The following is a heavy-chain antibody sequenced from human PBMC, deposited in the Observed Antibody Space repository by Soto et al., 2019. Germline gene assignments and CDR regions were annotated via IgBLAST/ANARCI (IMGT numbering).Heavy chain of an antibody. V-gene: IGHV4-34*01. Sequence: SETLSLTCAVYGGSFSAYYWSWIRQPPGEGLEWIGEIDHSGSTNYNPSLESRVTISVDTSKNQFSLKVSSVTAADTAVYHCARTDRAIFYGMDVWGQGTTVTVSS. CDR1: GGSFSAYY. D-gene: IGHD3-22*01. CDR3: ARTDRAIFYGMDV. J-gene: IGHJ6*02. CDR2: IDHSGST.